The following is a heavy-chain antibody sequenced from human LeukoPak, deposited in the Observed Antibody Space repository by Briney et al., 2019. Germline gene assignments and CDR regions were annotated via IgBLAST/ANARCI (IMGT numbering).Heavy chain of an antibody. D-gene: IGHD4-17*01. CDR1: GGSISSCY. V-gene: IGHV4-59*08. J-gene: IGHJ5*02. CDR2: IYYSGST. Sequence: SETLSLTCTVSGGSISSCYWSWIRQPPGKGLEWVGYIYYSGSTNYNPSLKSRVTISVDTSKNRFSLKLSSVTAADTAVYYCARQVTTLVGNWFDPWGQGTLVTVSS. CDR3: ARQVTTLVGNWFDP.